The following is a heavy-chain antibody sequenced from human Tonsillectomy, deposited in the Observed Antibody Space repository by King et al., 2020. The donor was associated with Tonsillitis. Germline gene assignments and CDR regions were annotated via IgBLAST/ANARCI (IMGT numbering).Heavy chain of an antibody. V-gene: IGHV4-30-4*01. CDR1: GGSISSGDYY. D-gene: IGHD2-15*01. CDR2: IYYSRRS. Sequence: VQLQESGPGLVKPSQTLSLTCTVSGGSISSGDYYWSWIRQPPGTGLERMGYIYYSRRSHYNPSLKSRVTISVYTSKNQFSLRLSSVTAADTAAYYCATTPFYCSGGSCYSYYFDYWGQGTLVTVSS. CDR3: ATTPFYCSGGSCYSYYFDY. J-gene: IGHJ4*02.